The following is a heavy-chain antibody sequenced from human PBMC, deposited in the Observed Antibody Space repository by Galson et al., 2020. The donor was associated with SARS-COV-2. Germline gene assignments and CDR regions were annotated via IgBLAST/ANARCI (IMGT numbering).Heavy chain of an antibody. CDR1: GYTLTELS. J-gene: IGHJ4*02. D-gene: IGHD4-17*01. Sequence: ASVKVSCKVSGYTLTELSMHWVRQAPGKGLEWMGGFDPEDGETIYAQKFQGRVTMTEDTSTDTAYMELSSLRSEDTAVYYCATVWALQEYYCDYVFDWGQGTLVTVSS. CDR2: FDPEDGET. CDR3: ATVWALQEYYCDYVFD. V-gene: IGHV1-24*01.